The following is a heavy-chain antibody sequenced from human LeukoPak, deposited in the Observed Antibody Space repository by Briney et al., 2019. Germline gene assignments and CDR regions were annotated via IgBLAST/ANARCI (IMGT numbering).Heavy chain of an antibody. CDR3: AELGITMIGGV. CDR1: GFNFRNYA. CDR2: IRSNGDTT. V-gene: IGHV3-23*01. D-gene: IGHD3-10*02. J-gene: IGHJ6*04. Sequence: GGSLRLSCEASGFNFRNYAMRWVRQSPDKGLEWISMIRSNGDTTHYSDSVKGRFTISRDNAKNSLYLQMNSLRAEDTAVYYCAELGITMIGGVWGKGTTVTISS.